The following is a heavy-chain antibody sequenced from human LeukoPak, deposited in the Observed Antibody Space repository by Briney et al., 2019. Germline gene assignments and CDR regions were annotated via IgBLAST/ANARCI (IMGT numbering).Heavy chain of an antibody. V-gene: IGHV3-23*01. CDR3: AKRVTMVRGVLGGGMDV. CDR2: IRCSGDHT. D-gene: IGHD3-10*01. J-gene: IGHJ6*02. CDR1: GFTFSSYA. Sequence: GGSLRLSCAASGFTFSSYAMTWVRQAPGRGLEWVSAIRCSGDHTFYADSVQGRFTTSRENSRNTLYLQMNSLRVDDTAVYYCAKRVTMVRGVLGGGMDVWGQGNTVTVSS.